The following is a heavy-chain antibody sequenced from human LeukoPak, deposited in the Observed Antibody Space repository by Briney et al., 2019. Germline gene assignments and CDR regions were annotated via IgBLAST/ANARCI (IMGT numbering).Heavy chain of an antibody. CDR2: IIPIFGTA. V-gene: IGHV1-69*13. D-gene: IGHD6-13*01. CDR3: AGASRTKYSSSWGDAFDI. CDR1: GGTFSSYA. Sequence: GASVKVSCKASGGTFSSYAISWVRQAPGQGLEWMGGIIPIFGTANYAQKFQGRVTITADESTSTAYMELSSLRSEDTAVYYCAGASRTKYSSSWGDAFDIWGQGTMVTVSS. J-gene: IGHJ3*02.